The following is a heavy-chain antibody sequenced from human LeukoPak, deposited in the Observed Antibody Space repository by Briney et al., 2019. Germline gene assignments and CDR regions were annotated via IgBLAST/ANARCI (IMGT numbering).Heavy chain of an antibody. Sequence: ASVKVSCKASGYTFTSYDINWVRQATGQGLEWMGWMNPNSGGTNYAQKFQGRVTMTRDTSISTAYMELSRLRSDDTAVYYCARVLIASFAFDPWGQGTLVTVSS. J-gene: IGHJ5*02. CDR1: GYTFTSYD. D-gene: IGHD2-8*01. V-gene: IGHV1-2*02. CDR2: MNPNSGGT. CDR3: ARVLIASFAFDP.